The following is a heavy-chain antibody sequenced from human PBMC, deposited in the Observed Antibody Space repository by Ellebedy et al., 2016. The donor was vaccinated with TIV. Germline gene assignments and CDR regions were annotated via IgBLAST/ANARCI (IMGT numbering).Heavy chain of an antibody. CDR2: ISGGGDTT. CDR3: IRTISLLDH. CDR1: GFTFSAYG. V-gene: IGHV3-23*01. Sequence: PGGSLRLSCAASGFTFSAYGMTWVRQAPERGLEWVSAISGGGDTTYYRDSVKGRFTISRDNSKNTLYLQMNSLRTEDSAIYYCIRTISLLDHWGQGILVTVSA. D-gene: IGHD1-1*01. J-gene: IGHJ4*01.